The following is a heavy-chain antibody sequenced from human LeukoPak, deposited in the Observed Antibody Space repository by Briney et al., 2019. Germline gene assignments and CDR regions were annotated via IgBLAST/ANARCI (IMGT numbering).Heavy chain of an antibody. CDR2: IKYDDTVK. CDR1: GFKFGTYW. D-gene: IGHD2-15*01. J-gene: IGHJ4*02. CDR3: ARDPDSSAFDY. V-gene: IGHV3-7*01. Sequence: GGSLRLSCTAAGFKFGTYWMSWVRQSPEKGLEFVANIKYDDTVKNYVDSVKGRFTISRDNPSNSVYLQMDSLRPEDTALYYCARDPDSSAFDYWGQGAQVTVSS.